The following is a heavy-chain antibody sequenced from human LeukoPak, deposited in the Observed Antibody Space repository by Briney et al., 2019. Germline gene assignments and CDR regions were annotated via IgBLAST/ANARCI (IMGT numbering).Heavy chain of an antibody. D-gene: IGHD3-22*01. CDR3: AKPDSSGSYRGLY. Sequence: PGGSLRLSCAVSGFTFSSYAMSWVRQAPGKGLEWVSAISGSGDSTSYADSVKGRFSVSRDNSKNTLYLQMNSLRAEDTAVYYCAKPDSSGSYRGLYWGQGTLVTVSS. J-gene: IGHJ4*02. CDR1: GFTFSSYA. CDR2: ISGSGDST. V-gene: IGHV3-23*01.